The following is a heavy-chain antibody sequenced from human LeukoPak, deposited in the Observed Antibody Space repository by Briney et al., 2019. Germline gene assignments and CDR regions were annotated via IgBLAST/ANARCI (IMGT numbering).Heavy chain of an antibody. D-gene: IGHD1-14*01. CDR3: ARTTLPEYYYYYYGMDV. Sequence: GGSLRLSCAASGFSFSSYRMNWVRQAPGKGLEWVSYISSSGSTIYYADSVKGRFTISRDNAKNSLYLQMNSLRAEDTAVYYCARTTLPEYYYYYYGMDVWGQGTTVTVSS. CDR1: GFSFSSYR. CDR2: ISSSGSTI. V-gene: IGHV3-48*03. J-gene: IGHJ6*02.